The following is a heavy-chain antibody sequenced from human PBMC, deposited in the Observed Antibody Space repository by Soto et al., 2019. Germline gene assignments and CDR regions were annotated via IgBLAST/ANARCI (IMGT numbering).Heavy chain of an antibody. CDR1: GFTFTTYG. D-gene: IGHD4-17*01. CDR3: AREAVRENNFDY. CDR2: ISGGSTYI. V-gene: IGHV3-21*01. Sequence: GGSLRLSCAASGFTFTTYGMNWVRQAPGKGLEWVSSISGGSTYIHYAASVKGRFTISRDNTENSVFLQMNSLRAEDTAVYYCAREAVRENNFDYWGQGTLVTVSS. J-gene: IGHJ4*02.